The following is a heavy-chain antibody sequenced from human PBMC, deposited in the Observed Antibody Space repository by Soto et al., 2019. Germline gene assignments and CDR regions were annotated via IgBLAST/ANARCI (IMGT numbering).Heavy chain of an antibody. J-gene: IGHJ4*02. Sequence: PSETLSLTCTVSGGSISSYYWSWIRQPPGKGLEWVSAISGSGGSTYYADSVKGRFTISRDNSKNTLYLQMNSLRAEDTAVYYCAKDILPDYWGQGTLVTVSS. CDR3: AKDILPDY. CDR1: GGSISSYY. CDR2: ISGSGGST. D-gene: IGHD2-21*01. V-gene: IGHV3-23*01.